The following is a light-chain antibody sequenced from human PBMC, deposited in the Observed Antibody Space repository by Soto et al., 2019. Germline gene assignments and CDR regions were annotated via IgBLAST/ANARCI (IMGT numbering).Light chain of an antibody. J-gene: IGKJ1*01. CDR2: GAS. CDR1: QSVSSSY. V-gene: IGKV3-20*01. Sequence: IVLTQSPGTLSLSPGESTTRSCRASQSVSSSYLAWYQQKPGQAPRLLISGASSRATGLPDRFSGSGSGTDFTLTISRLEPEDFALYYCQQYGSSPGTFGQGTKVDIK. CDR3: QQYGSSPGT.